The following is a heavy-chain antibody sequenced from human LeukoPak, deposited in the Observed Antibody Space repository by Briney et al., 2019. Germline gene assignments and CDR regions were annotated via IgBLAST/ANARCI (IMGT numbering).Heavy chain of an antibody. V-gene: IGHV5-51*01. CDR1: GYSFTTYW. CDR2: IYPVDSDT. CDR3: ARSPYYYDSTIYFGY. Sequence: GESLKISCKGPGYSFTTYWIGWVRQMPGKGLEWMGIIYPVDSDTSYSPSFQGQVTISADKSISTAYLQWSSLKASDTAMYYCARSPYYYDSTIYFGYWGQGSLVTVSP. J-gene: IGHJ4*02. D-gene: IGHD3-22*01.